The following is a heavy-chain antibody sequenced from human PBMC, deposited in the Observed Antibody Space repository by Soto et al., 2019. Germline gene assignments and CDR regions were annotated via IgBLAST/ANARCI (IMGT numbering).Heavy chain of an antibody. CDR2: INSDGSST. J-gene: IGHJ3*02. Sequence: PGGSLRLSCAASGFTFSSYWMHWVRQAPGKGLVWVSRINSDGSSTSYADSVKGRFTISRDNAKNTLYLQMNSLRAEDTAVYYCARVAGRYCSGGSCYSTAFDIRGQGTMVTVSS. CDR1: GFTFSSYW. V-gene: IGHV3-74*01. CDR3: ARVAGRYCSGGSCYSTAFDI. D-gene: IGHD2-15*01.